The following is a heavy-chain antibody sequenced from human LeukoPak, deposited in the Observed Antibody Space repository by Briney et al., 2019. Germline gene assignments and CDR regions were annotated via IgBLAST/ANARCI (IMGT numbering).Heavy chain of an antibody. D-gene: IGHD2-15*01. CDR2: ISGSTGRT. CDR1: GFTFSTYA. CDR3: APRVVGSAPFDY. J-gene: IGHJ4*02. Sequence: PGGSLRLSCAASGFTFSTYAMSWVRQASGKGLEWVSAISGSTGRTYYADSVKGRFTISRDNSKNTLYLQMNNLRAEDTAVYYCAPRVVGSAPFDYWGQGTLVTVSS. V-gene: IGHV3-23*01.